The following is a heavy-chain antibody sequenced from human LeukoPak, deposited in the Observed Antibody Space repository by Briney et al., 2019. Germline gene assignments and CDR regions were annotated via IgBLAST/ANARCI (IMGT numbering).Heavy chain of an antibody. CDR3: ARDIYDSSGYGFDY. Sequence: SETLSLXCTVSGGSISSYYWSWIRQPPGKELGWIGYIYYSGSTNYNPSLKSRVTISVDTSKNQFSLKLSSVTAADTAVYYCARDIYDSSGYGFDYWGQGTLVTVSS. D-gene: IGHD3-22*01. CDR2: IYYSGST. J-gene: IGHJ4*02. V-gene: IGHV4-59*01. CDR1: GGSISSYY.